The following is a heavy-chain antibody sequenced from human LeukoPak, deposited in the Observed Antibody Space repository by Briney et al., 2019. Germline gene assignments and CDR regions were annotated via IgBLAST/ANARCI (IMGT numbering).Heavy chain of an antibody. J-gene: IGHJ4*02. CDR1: GGSISSSSYY. D-gene: IGHD3-16*01. V-gene: IGHV4-39*07. CDR3: ARDRIYYDHVWGSNFDY. CDR2: IYYSGST. Sequence: SETLSLTCTVSGGSISSSSYYWGWIRQPPGKGLEWIGSIYYSGSTYYNPSLKSRVTISVDTSKNQFSLKLSSVTAADTAVYYCARDRIYYDHVWGSNFDYWGRGTLVTVSS.